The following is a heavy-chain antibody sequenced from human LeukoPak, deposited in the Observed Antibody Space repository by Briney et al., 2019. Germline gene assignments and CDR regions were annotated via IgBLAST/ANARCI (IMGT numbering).Heavy chain of an antibody. CDR1: GYSISSGYY. D-gene: IGHD2-2*02. CDR2: IYHSGST. CDR3: ARCSSTSCYMFDY. Sequence: PSETLSLTCAVSGYSISSGYYWGWIRQPPGKGLEWIGSIYHSGSTYYNPSLKSRVTISVDTSKNQFSLKLSSVTAADTAVYYCARCSSTSCYMFDYWGQGTLVTVSS. J-gene: IGHJ4*02. V-gene: IGHV4-38-2*01.